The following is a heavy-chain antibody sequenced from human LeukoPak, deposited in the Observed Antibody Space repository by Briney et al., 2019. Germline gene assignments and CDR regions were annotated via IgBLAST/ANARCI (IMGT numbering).Heavy chain of an antibody. CDR2: IYYSGIT. CDR3: AGGTWWELLP. Sequence: SETLSLTCTVSGGSISSSSYYWGWIRQPPGKGLEWIGSIYYSGITYYNPSLKSRVTISVDTSKNQFSLKLSSVTAADTAVYYCAGGTWWELLPWGQGTLVTVSS. CDR1: GGSISSSSYY. D-gene: IGHD1-26*01. V-gene: IGHV4-39*01. J-gene: IGHJ5*02.